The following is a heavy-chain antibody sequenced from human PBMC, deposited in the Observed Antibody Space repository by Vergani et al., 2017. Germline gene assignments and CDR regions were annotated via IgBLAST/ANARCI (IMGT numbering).Heavy chain of an antibody. D-gene: IGHD3-22*01. CDR1: GFSLSTSGMR. CDR3: ARTYYDSSGYSTKPFDY. J-gene: IGHJ4*02. V-gene: IGHV2-70*04. Sequence: QVTLKESGPALVKPTQTLTLTCTFSGFSLSTSGMRVSWIRQPPGKALEWLARIDWDDDKFYSTSLKTRLTISKDTSKNQVVLTMTNMDPVDTATYYCARTYYDSSGYSTKPFDYWGQGTLVTVSS. CDR2: IDWDDDK.